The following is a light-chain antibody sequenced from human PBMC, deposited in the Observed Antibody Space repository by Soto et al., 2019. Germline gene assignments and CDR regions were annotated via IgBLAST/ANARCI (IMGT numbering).Light chain of an antibody. CDR3: QQYNNWPGT. Sequence: RVLTQSPATLSVTPGEGATLSCRASQSIDGNLAWYQQRPGQAPRLLINAASTRATGVPARFSGSGSGTDFTLTISSLQSEDFAVYYCQQYNNWPGTFGQGTKVDI. CDR2: AAS. V-gene: IGKV3-15*01. CDR1: QSIDGN. J-gene: IGKJ1*01.